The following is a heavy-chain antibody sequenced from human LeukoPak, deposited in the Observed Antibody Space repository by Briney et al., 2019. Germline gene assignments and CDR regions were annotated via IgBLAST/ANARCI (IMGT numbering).Heavy chain of an antibody. J-gene: IGHJ6*03. Sequence: SETLSLTCTVSGGSISSYYWSWIRQPPGKGLEWIGYIYYSGSTNYNPSLKSRVTISVDTSKNQFSLKLSSVTAADTAVYYCARVSSTYGYYYYMDVWGKGTTVTVSS. D-gene: IGHD2-2*01. CDR2: IYYSGST. CDR1: GGSISSYY. V-gene: IGHV4-59*01. CDR3: ARVSSTYGYYYYMDV.